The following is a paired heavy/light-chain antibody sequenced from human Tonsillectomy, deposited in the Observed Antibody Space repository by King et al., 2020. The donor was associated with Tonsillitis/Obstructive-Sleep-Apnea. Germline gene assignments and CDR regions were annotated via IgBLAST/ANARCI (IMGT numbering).Light chain of an antibody. Sequence: QSALTQPASVSGSPGQSITISCTGTSSDVGGYNYVSWYQQHPGKAPKLMIYDVSNRPSGVSNRFSGSKSGNTASLTISGLQAEDEADYYCSSYTSSSTPLYVFGTGTKVTVL. J-gene: IGLJ1*01. CDR3: SSYTSSSTPLYV. V-gene: IGLV2-14*01. CDR2: DVS. CDR1: SSDVGGYNY.
Heavy chain of an antibody. Sequence: EVQLVESGGGLVPGGSLRLSCAASGFTFSSYWMSWVRQAPGKGLEWVANIKQDGSEKYYVDSVKGRFTISRDNAKNSLYLQMNSLRAEDTAVYYCAREDPWRDIVVVPAAVDYWGQGTLVTVSS. D-gene: IGHD2-2*01. CDR1: GFTFSSYW. CDR3: AREDPWRDIVVVPAAVDY. J-gene: IGHJ4*02. V-gene: IGHV3-7*04. CDR2: IKQDGSEK.